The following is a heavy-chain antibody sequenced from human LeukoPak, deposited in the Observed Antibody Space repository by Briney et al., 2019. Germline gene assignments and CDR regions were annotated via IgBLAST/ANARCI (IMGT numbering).Heavy chain of an antibody. CDR3: ARDKGYYDSSGYSEYYFDY. Sequence: GASVKVSCKASGYTFTGYYMHWVRQAPGQGLEWMGWINPNSGGTNYAQKFQGRVTMTRDTSISTAYMELSRLRSDDTAVYYCARDKGYYDSSGYSEYYFDYWGQGTLVTVSS. V-gene: IGHV1-2*02. CDR1: GYTFTGYY. D-gene: IGHD3-22*01. CDR2: INPNSGGT. J-gene: IGHJ4*02.